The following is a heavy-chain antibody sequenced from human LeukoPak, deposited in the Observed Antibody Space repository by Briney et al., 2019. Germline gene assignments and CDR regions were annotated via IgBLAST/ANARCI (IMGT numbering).Heavy chain of an antibody. J-gene: IGHJ3*02. V-gene: IGHV4-30-4*02. Sequence: SDTLSLTCTVSGGSIRSGDYYWSSIRQPPGKGLEWIGYIYYSGSTYTTPSLKSRVTISVDTSKARFSLKLSAVTAADTAVYYCAREFGSYPAVDIWGQGTMVSVSS. D-gene: IGHD1-26*01. CDR2: IYYSGST. CDR1: GGSIRSGDYY. CDR3: AREFGSYPAVDI.